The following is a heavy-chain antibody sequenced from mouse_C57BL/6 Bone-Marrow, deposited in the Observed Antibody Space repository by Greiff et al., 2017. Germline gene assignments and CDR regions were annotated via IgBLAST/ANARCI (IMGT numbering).Heavy chain of an antibody. CDR2: IYPRSGNT. J-gene: IGHJ4*01. CDR3: ARRDYYGSIYAMDY. CDR1: GYTFTSYG. Sequence: VQLQQSGAELARPGASVKLSCKASGYTFTSYGISWVKQRTGQGLEWIGEIYPRSGNTYYNEKFKGKATLTADKSSSTAYMELRSLTSEDSAVYFCARRDYYGSIYAMDYWGQGTSVTVSS. D-gene: IGHD1-1*01. V-gene: IGHV1-81*01.